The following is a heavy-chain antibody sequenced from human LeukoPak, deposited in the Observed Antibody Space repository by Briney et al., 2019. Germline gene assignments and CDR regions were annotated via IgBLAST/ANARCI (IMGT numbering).Heavy chain of an antibody. D-gene: IGHD6-13*01. Sequence: GGSLRLSCAASGFTFSSYSMNWVRQAPGKGLEWVSSISSSSSYIYYADSVKGRFTISRDNARNSLYLQMNSLRAEDTAVYYCARDAIAKSSSPRYYFDYWGQGTLVTVSS. CDR2: ISSSSSYI. CDR1: GFTFSSYS. J-gene: IGHJ4*02. V-gene: IGHV3-21*01. CDR3: ARDAIAKSSSPRYYFDY.